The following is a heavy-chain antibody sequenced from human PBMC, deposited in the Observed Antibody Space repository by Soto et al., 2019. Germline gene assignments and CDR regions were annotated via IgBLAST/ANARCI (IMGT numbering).Heavy chain of an antibody. CDR1: GFTFSSYA. CDR2: ISGSGGST. CDR3: AKDPAMVRGVSLFDP. V-gene: IGHV3-23*01. D-gene: IGHD3-10*01. Sequence: GGSLRLSCAASGFTFSSYAMSWVRQAPGKGLEWVSAISGSGGSTYYADSVKGRFTISRDNSKNTLYLQMNSLRAEDTAVYYCAKDPAMVRGVSLFDPWGQGTLVTVSS. J-gene: IGHJ5*02.